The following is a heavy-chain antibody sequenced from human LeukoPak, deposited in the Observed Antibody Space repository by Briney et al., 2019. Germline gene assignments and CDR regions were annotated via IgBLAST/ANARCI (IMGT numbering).Heavy chain of an antibody. D-gene: IGHD6-6*01. CDR1: GGSISSYY. V-gene: IGHV4-4*07. J-gene: IGHJ4*02. CDR3: ARGEPGQLELDY. Sequence: SETLSLTCTVSGGSISSYYWSWIRQPAGKGLEWIGRIYTSGSTNYNPSLKSRVTISVDTAKNQFSLKLTSVTAADTAVYYCARGEPGQLELDYWGQGTLVTVSS. CDR2: IYTSGST.